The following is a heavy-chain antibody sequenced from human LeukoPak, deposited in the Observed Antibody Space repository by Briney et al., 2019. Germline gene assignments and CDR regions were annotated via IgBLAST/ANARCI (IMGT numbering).Heavy chain of an antibody. CDR1: GFTFSSYA. V-gene: IGHV3-23*01. D-gene: IGHD4-17*01. J-gene: IGHJ4*02. CDR2: ISGSGGST. CDR3: ARRYGDYLSHFEY. Sequence: GGSLRLSCAASGFTFSSYAMSWVRQAPGKGLEWVSAISGSGGSTYYADSVKGRFTISRDNSKNTLYLQMNSLRAEDTAVYYCARRYGDYLSHFEYWGQGTLVTVSS.